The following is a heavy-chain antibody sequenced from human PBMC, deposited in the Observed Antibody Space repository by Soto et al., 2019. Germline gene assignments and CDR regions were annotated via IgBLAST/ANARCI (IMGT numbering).Heavy chain of an antibody. CDR1: GGSFSGYY. Sequence: SETLSLTCAVYGGSFSGYYWSWIRQPPGKGLEWIGEINHSGSTNYNPSLKSRVTISVDTSKNQFSLKLSSVTAADTAVYYCARVFIPAVNHRKAYYYYYMDVWGKGTTVTVSS. J-gene: IGHJ6*03. D-gene: IGHD2-2*01. V-gene: IGHV4-34*01. CDR2: INHSGST. CDR3: ARVFIPAVNHRKAYYYYYMDV.